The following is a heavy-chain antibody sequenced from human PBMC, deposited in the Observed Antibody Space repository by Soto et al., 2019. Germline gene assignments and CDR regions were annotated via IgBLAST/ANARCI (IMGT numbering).Heavy chain of an antibody. J-gene: IGHJ6*02. V-gene: IGHV3-30*18. Sequence: GGSLRLSCAASGFTFSSYGMHWVRQAPGKGLEWVAVISYDGSNKYYADSVKGRFTISRDNSKNTLYLQMNSLRAEDTAVYYCAKDDGESGYDFWSGYSYGMDVWGQGTTVTVSS. CDR3: AKDDGESGYDFWSGYSYGMDV. CDR2: ISYDGSNK. D-gene: IGHD3-3*01. CDR1: GFTFSSYG.